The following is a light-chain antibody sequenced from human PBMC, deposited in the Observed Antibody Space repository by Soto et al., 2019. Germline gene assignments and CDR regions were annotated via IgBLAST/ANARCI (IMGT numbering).Light chain of an antibody. CDR2: EVS. CDR1: SRDVGGYNY. V-gene: IGLV2-14*01. J-gene: IGLJ1*01. CDR3: SSYTSDSTYV. Sequence: QSVLPQPASVSGSPGQSITISCTGTSRDVGGYNYVSWYQQHPGKAPKLIIYEVSNRPSEISNRFSGSKSGNTASLTISGLQAEDEADYYCSSYTSDSTYVFGTGTKVTVL.